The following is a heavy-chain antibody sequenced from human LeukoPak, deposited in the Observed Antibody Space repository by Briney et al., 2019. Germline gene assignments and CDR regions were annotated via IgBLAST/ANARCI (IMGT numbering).Heavy chain of an antibody. V-gene: IGHV3-21*01. Sequence: GGSLRLSCAASGFTFSSYSMNWVRQAPGKGLDWVSSISSSSSYIYYADSVKGRFTISRDNAKNSLYLQMNSLRAGDTAVYYCARAEVAAATLRWFDPWGQGTQVTVSS. CDR1: GFTFSSYS. D-gene: IGHD2-15*01. CDR3: ARAEVAAATLRWFDP. CDR2: ISSSSSYI. J-gene: IGHJ5*02.